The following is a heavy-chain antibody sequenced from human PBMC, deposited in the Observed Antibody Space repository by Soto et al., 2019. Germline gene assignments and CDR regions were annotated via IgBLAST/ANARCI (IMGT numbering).Heavy chain of an antibody. CDR2: ISSSSSTI. CDR1: GFTFSSYS. V-gene: IGHV3-48*01. Sequence: HPGGSLRLSCAASGFTFSSYSMNWFRQAPGKGLEWVSYISSSSSTIYYADSVKGRFTISRDSAKNSLYLQMNSLRAEDTAVYYCARETTPTYYYFYMDVWGKGTTVTVSS. CDR3: ARETTPTYYYFYMDV. J-gene: IGHJ6*03. D-gene: IGHD4-17*01.